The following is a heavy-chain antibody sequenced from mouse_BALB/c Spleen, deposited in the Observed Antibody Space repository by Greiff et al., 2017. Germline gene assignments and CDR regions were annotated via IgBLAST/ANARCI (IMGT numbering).Heavy chain of an antibody. Sequence: EVKLQESGPGLVKPSQSLSLTCSVTGYSITSGYYWNWIRQFPGNKLEWMGYISYDGSNNYNPSLKNRISITRDTSKNQFFLKLNSVTTEDTATYYCAREGYYGSEAYWGQGTLVTVSA. J-gene: IGHJ3*01. CDR2: ISYDGSN. D-gene: IGHD1-1*01. V-gene: IGHV3-6*02. CDR3: AREGYYGSEAY. CDR1: GYSITSGYY.